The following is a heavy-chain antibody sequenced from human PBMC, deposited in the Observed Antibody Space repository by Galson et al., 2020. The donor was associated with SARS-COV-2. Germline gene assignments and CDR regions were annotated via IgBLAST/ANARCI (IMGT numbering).Heavy chain of an antibody. CDR3: ARRKYYNYYMDV. J-gene: IGHJ6*03. V-gene: IGHV4-39*01. CDR2: ISYSGST. Sequence: SETLSLTYTVSGGSISTSSDYWGWIRQPPGKGLEWIATISYSGSTYYNPSLKSRVMISVDKSKNQFSLKMDSVTAADTAVYYCARRKYYNYYMDVWGKGTTVTISS. CDR1: GGSISTSSDY.